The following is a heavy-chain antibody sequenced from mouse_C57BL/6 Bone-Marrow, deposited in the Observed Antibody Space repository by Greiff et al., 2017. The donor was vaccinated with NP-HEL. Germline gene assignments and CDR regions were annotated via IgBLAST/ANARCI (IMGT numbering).Heavy chain of an antibody. CDR2: IYPRSGNT. D-gene: IGHD5-5*01. J-gene: IGHJ1*03. Sequence: VKLVESGAELARPGASVKLSCKASGYTFTSYGISWVKQRTGQGLEWIGEIYPRSGNTYYNEKFKGKATLTADKSSSTAYMELRSLTSEDSAVYFCARDYPSWYFDVWGTGTTVTVSS. V-gene: IGHV1-81*01. CDR1: GYTFTSYG. CDR3: ARDYPSWYFDV.